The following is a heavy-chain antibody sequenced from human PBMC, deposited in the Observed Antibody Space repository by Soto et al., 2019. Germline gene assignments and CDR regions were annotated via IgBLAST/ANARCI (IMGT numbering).Heavy chain of an antibody. Sequence: EVQLVESGGGLVQPGGSLRLSCAASGFTFSSYDMHWVRQATGKGLEWVSAIGTAGDTYYPGSVKGRFTISREDAKHSLYLRMTSLRAGDTAVYYCARGELGIVRSYWYFDLWGRGTLVTVSS. CDR1: GFTFSSYD. V-gene: IGHV3-13*04. CDR2: IGTAGDT. J-gene: IGHJ2*01. D-gene: IGHD7-27*01. CDR3: ARGELGIVRSYWYFDL.